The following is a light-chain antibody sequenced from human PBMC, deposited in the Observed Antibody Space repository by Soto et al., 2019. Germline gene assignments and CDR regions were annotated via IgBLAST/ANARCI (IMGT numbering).Light chain of an antibody. CDR2: AAS. Sequence: DIQMTQSPSSLSASVGDRVTITCRASQDIRNYLAWFQQKPGKAPKCLIYAASNLQSGVPSKFSGSGSGTDFTLTISSLQTEDFATYYCQHYNSYSEAFGQGTKVELK. CDR3: QHYNSYSEA. J-gene: IGKJ1*01. CDR1: QDIRNY. V-gene: IGKV1-16*02.